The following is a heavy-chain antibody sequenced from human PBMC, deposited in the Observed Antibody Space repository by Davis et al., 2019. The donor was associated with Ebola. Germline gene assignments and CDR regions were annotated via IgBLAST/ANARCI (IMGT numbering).Heavy chain of an antibody. J-gene: IGHJ4*02. D-gene: IGHD2-2*01. CDR3: ATGGSTSEL. Sequence: AASVKVSCKASGYTFTSYAMNWVRQAPGQGLEWMGWISAYNGNTNYAQKLQGRVTMTRNTSISTAYMELSSLRSEDTAVYYCATGGSTSELGGQRTLVTVSS. CDR2: ISAYNGNT. V-gene: IGHV1-8*02. CDR1: GYTFTSYA.